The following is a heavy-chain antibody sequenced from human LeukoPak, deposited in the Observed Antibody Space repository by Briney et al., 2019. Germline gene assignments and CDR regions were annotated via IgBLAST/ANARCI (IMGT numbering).Heavy chain of an antibody. CDR2: VYYTGSI. CDR3: ARRDYRAWIDP. Sequence: KPSETLSLTCSVSGGSISASSHYWAWVRQPPGKGLEWIGSVYYTGSIRYNTSLKSRVTISVDMSENDLFLTVNSVTAADTAFYYCARRDYRAWIDPWGQGILVTVSP. D-gene: IGHD2-21*01. CDR1: GGSISASSHY. V-gene: IGHV4-39*01. J-gene: IGHJ5*02.